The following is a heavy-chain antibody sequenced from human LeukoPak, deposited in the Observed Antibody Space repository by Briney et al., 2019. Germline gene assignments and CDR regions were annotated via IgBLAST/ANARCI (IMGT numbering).Heavy chain of an antibody. J-gene: IGHJ5*02. CDR2: IYYSGST. D-gene: IGHD5-24*01. V-gene: IGHV4-59*11. CDR3: ARSWRTKRWLQLKNNWFDP. CDR1: GGSISSHY. Sequence: SETLSLTCTVSGGSISSHYRSWIRQPPGKGLEWIGYIYYSGSTNYNPSLKSRVTISVDTSKNQFSLKLSSVTAADTAVYYCARSWRTKRWLQLKNNWFDPWGQGTLVTVSS.